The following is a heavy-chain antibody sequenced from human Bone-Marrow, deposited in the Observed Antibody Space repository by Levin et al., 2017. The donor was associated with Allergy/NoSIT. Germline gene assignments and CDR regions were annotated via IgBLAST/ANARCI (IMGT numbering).Heavy chain of an antibody. Sequence: GESLKISCEASGFTFSTSWMNWVRQAPGKGLEWVANIKQDGSVKQYVDSVKGRFTISRDNAKNSLYLQMNSLRAEDTAVYYCAKEGGLNGVSDGMDVWGQGTTVTVSS. CDR2: IKQDGSVK. J-gene: IGHJ6*02. CDR1: GFTFSTSW. CDR3: AKEGGLNGVSDGMDV. D-gene: IGHD2/OR15-2a*01. V-gene: IGHV3-7*01.